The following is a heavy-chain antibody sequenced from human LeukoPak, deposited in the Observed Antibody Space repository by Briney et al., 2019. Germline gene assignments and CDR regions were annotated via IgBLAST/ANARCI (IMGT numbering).Heavy chain of an antibody. Sequence: ASVKVSCKVSGYTLTELSMHWVRQAPGKGLEWMGGFDPEDGETIYAQKFQGRVTRTEDTSTDTAYMELSSLRSEDTAVYYCATDPYYYGSGSYIPHYFDYWGQGTLVTVSS. CDR1: GYTLTELS. CDR2: FDPEDGET. J-gene: IGHJ4*02. CDR3: ATDPYYYGSGSYIPHYFDY. V-gene: IGHV1-24*01. D-gene: IGHD3-10*01.